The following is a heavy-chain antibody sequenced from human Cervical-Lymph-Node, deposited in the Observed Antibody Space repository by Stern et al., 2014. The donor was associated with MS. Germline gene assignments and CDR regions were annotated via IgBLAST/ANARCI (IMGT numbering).Heavy chain of an antibody. CDR1: GGSISTYY. D-gene: IGHD6-13*01. CDR2: IYYTGTT. J-gene: IGHJ4*02. V-gene: IGHV4-59*08. CDR3: ARGGSWYYYFDY. Sequence: QVQLQESGPGLVKPSETLSLTCTVSGGSISTYYWNWIRQPPGKGLEWIGYIYYTGTTNHNPSLKSRVTISVDTSKNQFSLKLSSVTAADTAVYYCARGGSWYYYFDYWGQGNLVTVSS.